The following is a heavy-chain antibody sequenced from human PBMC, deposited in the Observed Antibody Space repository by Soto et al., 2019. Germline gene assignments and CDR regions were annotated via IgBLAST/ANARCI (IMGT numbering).Heavy chain of an antibody. J-gene: IGHJ5*02. D-gene: IGHD1-1*01. CDR2: VFYSGTT. V-gene: IGHV4-59*08. CDR3: ARHLRAAIGTCWFDP. CDR1: GDSISSYY. Sequence: QVQLQESGPGLVKPSETLSLTCTVSGDSISSYYWSWIRQPPGKGLEYIGYVFYSGTTNYNPSLKRRVTISIDTSKNHFSLKLTSVTAADTAVYYCARHLRAAIGTCWFDPWGQGTLVTVSS.